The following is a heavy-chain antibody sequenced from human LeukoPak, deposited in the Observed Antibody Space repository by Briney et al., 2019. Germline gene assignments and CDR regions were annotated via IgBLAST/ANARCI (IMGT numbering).Heavy chain of an antibody. Sequence: SETLSLTCTVSGGSINSSSFSWGWIRQPPGKGLGWIGSFYYSGSTYYNPSLKSRVTISVDTSKNQPSLKLSSVTAADTAVYYCARGFIGDYSDYFDNWGQGTLVTVSS. CDR2: FYYSGST. CDR3: ARGFIGDYSDYFDN. CDR1: GGSINSSSFS. V-gene: IGHV4-39*01. J-gene: IGHJ4*02. D-gene: IGHD4-17*01.